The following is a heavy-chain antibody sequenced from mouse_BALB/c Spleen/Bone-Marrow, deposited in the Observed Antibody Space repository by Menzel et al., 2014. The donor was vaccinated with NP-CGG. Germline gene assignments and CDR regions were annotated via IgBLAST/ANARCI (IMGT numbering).Heavy chain of an antibody. CDR1: GYAFSSYW. V-gene: IGHV1-80*01. J-gene: IGHJ4*01. D-gene: IGHD1-3*01. Sequence: VQLQQSGAELVRPGSSVKISCKPPGYAFSSYWMNWVKQRPGQGPEWIGQIYPGDGDTNYNGKFKGKATLTADKSSSTAYMHLSSLTSEDSAVYFCARSGYSAMDYWGQGTSVTVSS. CDR3: ARSGYSAMDY. CDR2: IYPGDGDT.